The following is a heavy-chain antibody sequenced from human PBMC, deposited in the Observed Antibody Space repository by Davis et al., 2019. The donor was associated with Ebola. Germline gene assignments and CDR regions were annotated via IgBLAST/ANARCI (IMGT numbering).Heavy chain of an antibody. CDR1: GFTFSSYS. CDR3: ARDPYSSSSGDLYYYYGMDV. D-gene: IGHD6-6*01. V-gene: IGHV3-30*03. Sequence: GESLKISCAASGFTFSSYSMNWVRQAPGKGLEWVAVISYDGSNKYYADSVKGRFTISRDNSKNTLYLQMNSLRAEDTAVYHCARDPYSSSSGDLYYYYGMDVWGQGTTVTVSS. J-gene: IGHJ6*02. CDR2: ISYDGSNK.